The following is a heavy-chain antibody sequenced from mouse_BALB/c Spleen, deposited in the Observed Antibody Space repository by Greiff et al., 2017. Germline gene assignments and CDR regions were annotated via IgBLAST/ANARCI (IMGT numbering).Heavy chain of an antibody. CDR3: ARCPANWDWFAY. CDR1: GFTFSSFG. D-gene: IGHD4-1*01. V-gene: IGHV5-17*02. Sequence: EVMLVESGGGLVQPGGSRKLSCAASGFTFSSFGMHWVRQAPEKGLEWVAYISSGSSTIYYADTVKGRFTISRDNPKNTLFLQMTSLRSEDTAMYYCARCPANWDWFAYWGQGTLVTVSA. CDR2: ISSGSSTI. J-gene: IGHJ3*01.